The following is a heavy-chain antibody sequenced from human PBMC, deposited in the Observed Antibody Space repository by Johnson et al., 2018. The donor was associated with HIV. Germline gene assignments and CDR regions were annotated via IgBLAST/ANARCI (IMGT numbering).Heavy chain of an antibody. CDR2: IYSGGST. D-gene: IGHD3-3*01. V-gene: IGHV3-66*01. Sequence: VQLVESGGGLVQPGGSLRLSCAASGFTVSSNYMSWVRQAPGKGLEWVSVIYSGGSTYYANSVKGRFTISRDNSKNTLYLQMGSLRAEDMAVYYCARDRGSGYYFTRDAFDIWGQGTMVTVSS. CDR3: ARDRGSGYYFTRDAFDI. J-gene: IGHJ3*02. CDR1: GFTVSSNY.